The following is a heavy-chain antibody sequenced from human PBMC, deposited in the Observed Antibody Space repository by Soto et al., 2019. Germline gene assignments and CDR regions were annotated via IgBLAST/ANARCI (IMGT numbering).Heavy chain of an antibody. Sequence: CWRVCRLPPGKGLEWIGEINHRGSTNYNPSLKSRVTISVDTSKNQFSLKLSSVTAADTAVYYCARGLYRWSYYRRDLHSYPARRASDL. CDR2: INHRGST. J-gene: IGHJ2*01. CDR3: ARGLYRWSYYRRDLHSYPARRASDL. D-gene: IGHD1-26*01. V-gene: IGHV4-34*01. CDR1: C.